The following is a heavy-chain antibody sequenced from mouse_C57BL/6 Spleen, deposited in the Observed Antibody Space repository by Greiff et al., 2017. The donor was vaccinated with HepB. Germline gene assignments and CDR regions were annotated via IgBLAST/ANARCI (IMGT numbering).Heavy chain of an antibody. D-gene: IGHD3-2*02. CDR3: ARETAQAVDY. V-gene: IGHV5-17*01. J-gene: IGHJ2*01. CDR2: ISSGSSTI. Sequence: EVKLMESGGGLVKPGGSLKLSCAASGFTFSDYGMHWVRQAPEKGLEWVAYISSGSSTIYYADTVKGRFTISRDNAKNTLFLQMTSLRSEDTAMYYCARETAQAVDYWGQGTTLTVSS. CDR1: GFTFSDYG.